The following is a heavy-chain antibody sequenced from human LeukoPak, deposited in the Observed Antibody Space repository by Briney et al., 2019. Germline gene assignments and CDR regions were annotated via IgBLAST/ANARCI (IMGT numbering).Heavy chain of an antibody. V-gene: IGHV1-2*02. CDR1: GYTFTGYY. Sequence: ASVKVSCTASGYTFTGYYMHWVRQAPGQGLEWMGWINPNSGGTNYAQKLQGRVTMTTDTSTSTAYMELRSLRSDDTAVYYCARDKVIATAGTPNWFDPWGQGTLVTVSS. D-gene: IGHD6-13*01. J-gene: IGHJ5*02. CDR2: INPNSGGT. CDR3: ARDKVIATAGTPNWFDP.